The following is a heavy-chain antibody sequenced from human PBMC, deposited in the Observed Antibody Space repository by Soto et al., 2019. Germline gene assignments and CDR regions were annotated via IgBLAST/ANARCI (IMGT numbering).Heavy chain of an antibody. V-gene: IGHV3-48*01. CDR2: INHDSGTI. J-gene: IGHJ4*02. CDR1: GFTFSRYA. CDR3: ARDRGYTGYDFAY. D-gene: IGHD5-12*01. Sequence: EVQLVESGGGLVQPGGSLRLSCAASGFTFSRYAMNWVRQAPGKGLEWVSCINHDSGTIYYADSVKGRFTISRDNANNLLSLQMNSLRAEDTAVYYCARDRGYTGYDFAYWGQGTLVTVSS.